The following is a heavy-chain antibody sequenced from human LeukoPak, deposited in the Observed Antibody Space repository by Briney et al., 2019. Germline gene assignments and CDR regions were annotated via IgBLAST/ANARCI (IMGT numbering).Heavy chain of an antibody. CDR3: ARAAILINYYDSSGYSD. Sequence: ASVEVSCKASGGTFSSYAISWVRQAPGQGLEWMGGIIPILGTANYAQKFQGRVTITTDESTSTAYMELSSLRSEDTAVYYCARAAILINYYDSSGYSDWGQGTLVTVSS. J-gene: IGHJ4*02. D-gene: IGHD3-22*01. V-gene: IGHV1-69*05. CDR2: IIPILGTA. CDR1: GGTFSSYA.